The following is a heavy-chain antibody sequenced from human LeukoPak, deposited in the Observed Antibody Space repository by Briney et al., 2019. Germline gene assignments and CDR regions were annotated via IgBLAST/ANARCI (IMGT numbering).Heavy chain of an antibody. J-gene: IGHJ4*02. CDR3: ARDPSVCSGGSCWDFDY. CDR2: ISSSSSTI. D-gene: IGHD2-15*01. V-gene: IGHV3-48*04. CDR1: GFTFSSYS. Sequence: GGSLRLSCAASGFTFSSYSMNWVRQAPGGGLEWVSYISSSSSTIYYADSVKGRFTISRDNAKNSLYLQMNSLRAEDTAVYYCARDPSVCSGGSCWDFDYWGQGTLVTVSS.